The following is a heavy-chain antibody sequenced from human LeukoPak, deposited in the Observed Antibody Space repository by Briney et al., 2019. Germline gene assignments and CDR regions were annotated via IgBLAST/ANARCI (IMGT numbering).Heavy chain of an antibody. D-gene: IGHD2-2*01. Sequence: SETLSLTCAVYGGSFSGYYSSWIRQPPGKGLEWIGEINHSGSTNYNPSLKSRVTISVDTSKNQFPLKLSSVTAADTAVYYCARAYCSSTSCGWFDPWGQGTLVTVSS. CDR2: INHSGST. CDR3: ARAYCSSTSCGWFDP. V-gene: IGHV4-34*01. CDR1: GGSFSGYY. J-gene: IGHJ5*02.